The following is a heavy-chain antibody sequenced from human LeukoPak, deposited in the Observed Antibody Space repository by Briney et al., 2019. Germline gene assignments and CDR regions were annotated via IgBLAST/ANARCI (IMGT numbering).Heavy chain of an antibody. CDR3: ARDGLSGDQAFDAFDI. CDR2: IRSSGSNM. J-gene: IGHJ3*02. CDR1: GFTFRGYE. D-gene: IGHD1-26*01. V-gene: IGHV3-48*03. Sequence: GGSLRLSCAASGFTFRGYEMSWVRQAPGKGLEWIAYIRSSGSNMYYADSVRGRFSISSDNAKDSLYLQMNSLRAEDTAIYYCARDGLSGDQAFDAFDIWGQGTMVTVSS.